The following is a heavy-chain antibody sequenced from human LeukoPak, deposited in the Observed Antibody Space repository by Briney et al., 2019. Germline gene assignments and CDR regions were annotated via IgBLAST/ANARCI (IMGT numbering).Heavy chain of an antibody. CDR2: ITWNGETA. CDR1: GFPFFDYS. CDR3: AKDRAPYSYSGLDV. J-gene: IGHJ6*02. V-gene: IGHV3-9*01. Sequence: QSGGALRLSCVASGFPFFDYSMPWGRQTPGKGPEWVSSITWNGETASYADSVRGRFTIFRDNAGNSLYLQMNSLSGVDTALYYCAKDRAPYSYSGLDVWGQGTSVTVSS.